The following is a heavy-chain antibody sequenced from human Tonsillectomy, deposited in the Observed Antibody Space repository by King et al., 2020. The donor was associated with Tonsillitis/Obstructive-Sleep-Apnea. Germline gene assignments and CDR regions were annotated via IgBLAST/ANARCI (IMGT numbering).Heavy chain of an antibody. CDR3: ARAKVAGATKFDY. J-gene: IGHJ4*02. CDR1: GFTFSTYC. D-gene: IGHD1-26*01. V-gene: IGHV3-7*01. Sequence: VQLVESGGGLVQPGGSLRLSCAASGFTFSTYCMSWVRQTPGKGLEWVANIKQDGGEIYYVDSVKGRFTISRDNAKKSLYLQMNSLRVEDTAVSYCARAKVAGATKFDYWGQGTLVTVSS. CDR2: IKQDGGEI.